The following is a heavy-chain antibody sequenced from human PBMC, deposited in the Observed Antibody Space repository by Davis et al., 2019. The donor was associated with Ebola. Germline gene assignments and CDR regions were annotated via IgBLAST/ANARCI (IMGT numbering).Heavy chain of an antibody. J-gene: IGHJ4*02. CDR1: GGTFSSYA. CDR2: IIPIFGTA. CDR3: ARDHSNGWFAAFDY. V-gene: IGHV1-69*13. D-gene: IGHD6-19*01. Sequence: SVKVSCKASGGTFSSYAISWVRQAPGQGLEWMGGIIPIFGTANYAQKFQGRVTITADESTSTAYMELSSLRSDDTAVYSCARDHSNGWFAAFDYWGQGTLVTVAS.